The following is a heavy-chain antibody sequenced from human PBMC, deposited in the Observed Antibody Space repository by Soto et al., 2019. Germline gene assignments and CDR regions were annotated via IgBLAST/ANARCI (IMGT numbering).Heavy chain of an antibody. Sequence: GGSLRLSCAASGFTFSSYAMSWVRQAPGKGLEWVSAISGSGGSTYYADSVKGRFTISRDNSKNTLYLQMNSLRAEDTAVYYCAAIHWNGSGSQPLGYYFDYWGQGTLVTVSS. V-gene: IGHV3-23*01. CDR1: GFTFSSYA. J-gene: IGHJ4*02. CDR3: AAIHWNGSGSQPLGYYFDY. CDR2: ISGSGGST. D-gene: IGHD3-10*01.